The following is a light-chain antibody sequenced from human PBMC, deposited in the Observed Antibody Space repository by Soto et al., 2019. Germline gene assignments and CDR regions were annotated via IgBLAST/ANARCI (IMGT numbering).Light chain of an antibody. J-gene: IGLJ1*01. Sequence: QALLTQPRSVSGSPGQSFTISCTGTINDVGIYNYVSWYQQHPDKAPQLMIYDVSNRPSGVPDRFSGSKSGNTASLTISGLQAEDEADYYCCSYAGTYTYVFGTGTKVTVL. CDR1: INDVGIYNY. V-gene: IGLV2-11*01. CDR3: CSYAGTYTYV. CDR2: DVS.